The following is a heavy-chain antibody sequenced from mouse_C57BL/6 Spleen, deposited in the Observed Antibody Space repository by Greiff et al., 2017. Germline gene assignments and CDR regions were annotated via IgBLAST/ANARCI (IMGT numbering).Heavy chain of an antibody. V-gene: IGHV1-81*01. Sequence: QVQLQQSGAELARPGASVKLSCKASGYTFTSYGISWVKQRTGQGLEWIGEIYPRSGNTYYNEKFKGKATLTADTSSSTAYMELRSLTSEDSAVYFCARSFYDYDPYWGQGTLVTVSA. CDR1: GYTFTSYG. J-gene: IGHJ3*01. CDR3: ARSFYDYDPY. D-gene: IGHD2-4*01. CDR2: IYPRSGNT.